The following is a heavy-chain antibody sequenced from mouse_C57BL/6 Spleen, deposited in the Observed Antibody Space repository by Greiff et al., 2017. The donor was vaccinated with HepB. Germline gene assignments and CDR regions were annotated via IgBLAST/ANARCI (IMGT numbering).Heavy chain of an antibody. J-gene: IGHJ4*01. CDR3: AREGKIYYGSSYAMDY. D-gene: IGHD1-1*01. Sequence: VMLQQSGAELARPGASVKLSCKASGYTFTSYGISWVKQRTGQGLEWIGEIYPRSGNTYYNEKFKGKATLTADKSSSTAYMELRSLTSEDSAVYFCAREGKIYYGSSYAMDYWGQGTSVTVSS. V-gene: IGHV1-81*01. CDR1: GYTFTSYG. CDR2: IYPRSGNT.